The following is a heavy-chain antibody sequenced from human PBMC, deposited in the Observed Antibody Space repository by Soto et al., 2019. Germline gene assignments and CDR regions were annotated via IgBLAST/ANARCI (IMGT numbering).Heavy chain of an antibody. CDR3: AKPIVGATRYHYGMDV. CDR2: ISYDGSNK. Sequence: PGGSLRLSCVASGFTFSNYGMHWVRQAPGKGLEWVAVISYDGSNKYYADSVKGRFTISRDNSKNTLYLQMNSLRAEDTAVYYCAKPIVGATRYHYGMDVWGQGTTVTVSS. J-gene: IGHJ6*02. CDR1: GFTFSNYG. V-gene: IGHV3-30*18. D-gene: IGHD1-26*01.